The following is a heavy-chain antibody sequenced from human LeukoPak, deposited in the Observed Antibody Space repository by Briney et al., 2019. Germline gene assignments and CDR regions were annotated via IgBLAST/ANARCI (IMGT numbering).Heavy chain of an antibody. J-gene: IGHJ6*03. CDR2: ISAYNGNT. CDR3: ARPREYCSSTSCYWPYMDV. CDR1: GYTFTSYG. Sequence: ASVKVSCKASGYTFTSYGISWVRQAPGQGLEWMGWISAYNGNTNYAQKLQGRVTMTTDTSTSTAYTELRSLRSDDTAVYYCARPREYCSSTSCYWPYMDVWGKGTTVTVSS. V-gene: IGHV1-18*01. D-gene: IGHD2-2*01.